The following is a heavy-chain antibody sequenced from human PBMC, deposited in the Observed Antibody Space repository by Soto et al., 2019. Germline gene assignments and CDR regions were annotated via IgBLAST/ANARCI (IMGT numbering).Heavy chain of an antibody. V-gene: IGHV5-51*01. J-gene: IGHJ6*02. CDR3: ARHFNTNYYYYYDRDG. D-gene: IGHD1-1*01. Sequence: GESLKISCKGSGYSFTSYWIGWVGQMPGKGLEWMGIIYPGDSDTRYSPSFQGQVTISADKSISTAYLQWSSLKASDTSMSHCARHFNTNYYYYYDRDGWGQGTTVSIAS. CDR1: GYSFTSYW. CDR2: IYPGDSDT.